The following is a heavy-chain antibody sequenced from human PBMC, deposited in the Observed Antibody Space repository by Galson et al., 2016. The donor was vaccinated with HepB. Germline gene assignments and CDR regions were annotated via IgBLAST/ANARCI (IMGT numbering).Heavy chain of an antibody. V-gene: IGHV4-34*01. D-gene: IGHD4-11*01. Sequence: SETLSLTCAVYGGSFSGYYWSWIRQSPGKGLEWIGEINHSGSTNYNPSLNNQVTISVAASKNQFSLKMNAVTAADTAVYYCARVMTTVRRRFGRTLTSYAMDVWGQGTTVTVSS. CDR3: ARVMTTVRRRFGRTLTSYAMDV. J-gene: IGHJ6*02. CDR1: GGSFSGYY. CDR2: INHSGST.